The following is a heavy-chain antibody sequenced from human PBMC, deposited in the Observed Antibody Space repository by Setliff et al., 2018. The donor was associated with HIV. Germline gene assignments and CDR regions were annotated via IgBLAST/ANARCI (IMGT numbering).Heavy chain of an antibody. D-gene: IGHD1-26*01. J-gene: IGHJ4*02. CDR3: ARTRAPYFFDF. Sequence: PSETLSLTCAVYGGSFSDIGGSFTDYYWIWIRQPPGKGLEWIGEINHSGSTHYNPSLKSRVTISVDTSKNQFSLQLNSVTAADTAVYFCARTRAPYFFDFWGQGAQVTRLL. CDR1: GGSFSDIGGSFTDYY. CDR2: INHSGST. V-gene: IGHV4-34*01.